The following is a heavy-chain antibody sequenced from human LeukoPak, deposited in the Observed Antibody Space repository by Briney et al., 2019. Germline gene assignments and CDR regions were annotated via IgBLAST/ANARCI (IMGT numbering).Heavy chain of an antibody. CDR2: INHSGST. CDR3: ARRGFYYYGSGSYHREGNWFDP. Sequence: SETLSLTCAVYGGSFSGYYWSWIRQPPGKGLEWIGEINHSGSTNYNPSLKSRVTISVDTSKNQFSLKLSSVTAADTAVYYCARRGFYYYGSGSYHREGNWFDPWGQGTLVTVSS. V-gene: IGHV4-34*01. D-gene: IGHD3-10*01. J-gene: IGHJ5*02. CDR1: GGSFSGYY.